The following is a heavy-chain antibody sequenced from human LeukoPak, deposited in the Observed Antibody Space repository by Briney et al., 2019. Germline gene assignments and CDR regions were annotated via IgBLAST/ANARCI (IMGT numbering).Heavy chain of an antibody. CDR3: ARGLGYYDSSVGY. J-gene: IGHJ4*02. CDR2: IFYSGIT. CDR1: GGSISTYY. V-gene: IGHV4-59*01. Sequence: SGTLSLTCTVSGGSISTYYWSWIRQPPGKGLEWIGYIFYSGITNYNPSLKSRVTISVDTSKNQFSLKLNSVTAADTAVYHCARGLGYYDSSVGYWGQGILVTVSS. D-gene: IGHD3-22*01.